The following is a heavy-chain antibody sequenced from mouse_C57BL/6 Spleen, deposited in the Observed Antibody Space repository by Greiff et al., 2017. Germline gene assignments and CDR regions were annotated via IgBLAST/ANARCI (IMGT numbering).Heavy chain of an antibody. Sequence: EVQRVESGPELVKPGASVKISCKASGYSFTGYYMNWVKQSPEKSLEWIGEINPSTGGTTYNQKFKAKATLTVDKSSSTAYMQLKSLTSEDSAVYYCARGGYDYDWFAYWGQGTLVTVSA. V-gene: IGHV1-42*01. CDR2: INPSTGGT. D-gene: IGHD2-4*01. CDR1: GYSFTGYY. J-gene: IGHJ3*01. CDR3: ARGGYDYDWFAY.